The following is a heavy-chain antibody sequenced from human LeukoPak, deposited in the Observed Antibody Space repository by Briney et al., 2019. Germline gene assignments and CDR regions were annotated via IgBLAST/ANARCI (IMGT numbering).Heavy chain of an antibody. J-gene: IGHJ6*02. CDR3: ARDSGSGWYDYYYGMDV. CDR1: GFTFSSYW. V-gene: IGHV3-7*05. CDR2: IKQDGSEK. D-gene: IGHD6-19*01. Sequence: GGSLRLSCAAPGFTFSSYWMSWVRQAPGKGLEWVANIKQDGSEKYYVDSVKGRFTISRDNAKNSLYLQMNSLRAEDTAVYYCARDSGSGWYDYYYGMDVWGQGTTVTVSS.